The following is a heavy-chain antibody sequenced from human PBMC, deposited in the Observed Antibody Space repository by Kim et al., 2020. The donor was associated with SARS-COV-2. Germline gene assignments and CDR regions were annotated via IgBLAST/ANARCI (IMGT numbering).Heavy chain of an antibody. Sequence: SVKVSCKASGGTFSSYAISWVRQAPGQGLEWMGGIIPIFGTANYAQKFQGRVTMTADESTSTAYMELSSLRSEDTAVYYCARGYCSSTSCYMLPSNYYYYGMDVWGQGTTVTVSS. V-gene: IGHV1-69*13. D-gene: IGHD2-2*02. CDR2: IIPIFGTA. CDR1: GGTFSSYA. J-gene: IGHJ6*02. CDR3: ARGYCSSTSCYMLPSNYYYYGMDV.